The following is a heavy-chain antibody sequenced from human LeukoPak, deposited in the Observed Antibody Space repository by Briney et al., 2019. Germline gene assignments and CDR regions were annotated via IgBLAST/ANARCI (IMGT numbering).Heavy chain of an antibody. V-gene: IGHV3-74*01. CDR3: ARDRTTVHVFDY. CDR1: GFTFTSVW. D-gene: IGHD4-17*01. Sequence: GGALRVSCAASGFTFTSVWMHWFRQAPGRGLVWISRISTDGAITGYADSVKGRFTISRDNAKNTLYLQMNSLRAEDTAVYYCARDRTTVHVFDYWGQGALVTVSS. CDR2: ISTDGAIT. J-gene: IGHJ4*02.